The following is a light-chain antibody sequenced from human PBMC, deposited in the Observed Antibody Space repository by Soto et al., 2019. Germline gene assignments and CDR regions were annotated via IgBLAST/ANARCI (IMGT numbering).Light chain of an antibody. CDR1: SSDIGGFNH. Sequence: QSALAQPASVSGSPGQSITISCTGSSSDIGGFNHVSWYQQYPGKAPKLMIYDVSDRPSGVSNRFSGSKSANTASLTISGLQAEDEAIYYCSAYTGARTVIFGGGTKLTVL. CDR2: DVS. CDR3: SAYTGARTVI. J-gene: IGLJ2*01. V-gene: IGLV2-14*03.